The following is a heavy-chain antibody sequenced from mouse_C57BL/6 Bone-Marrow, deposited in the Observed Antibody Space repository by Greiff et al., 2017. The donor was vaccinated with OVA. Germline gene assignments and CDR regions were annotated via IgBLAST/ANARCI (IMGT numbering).Heavy chain of an antibody. D-gene: IGHD2-4*01. V-gene: IGHV5-9-1*02. CDR2: ISSGGDYI. J-gene: IGHJ4*01. CDR1: GFTFSSYA. CDR3: TRGIYYDYDRRDAMDY. Sequence: EVKVEESGEGLVKPGGSLKLSCAASGFTFSSYAMSWVRQTPEKRLEWVAYISSGGDYIYYADTVKGRFTISRDNARNTLYLQMSSLKSEDTAMYYCTRGIYYDYDRRDAMDYWGQGTSVTVSS.